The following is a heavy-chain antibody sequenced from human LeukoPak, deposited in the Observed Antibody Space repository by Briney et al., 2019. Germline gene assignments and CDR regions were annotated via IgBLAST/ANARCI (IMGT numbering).Heavy chain of an antibody. D-gene: IGHD3-22*01. Sequence: SETLSLTCTVSGDSISSGNYYWSWIRQPAGTGLEWIGRIYTSGSTNYSPSLNSRVTISVDTSKNQFSLKLSSVTAADTAVYYCARAYYYDSSGSRDAFHIWGQGTMVTVSS. J-gene: IGHJ3*02. CDR1: GDSISSGNYY. CDR3: ARAYYYDSSGSRDAFHI. CDR2: IYTSGST. V-gene: IGHV4-61*02.